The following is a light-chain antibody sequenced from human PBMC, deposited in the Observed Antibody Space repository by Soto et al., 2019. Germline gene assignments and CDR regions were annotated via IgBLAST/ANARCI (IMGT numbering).Light chain of an antibody. CDR2: AAS. Sequence: DIQMTQSPSSLSASVGDRVTLTCRASQSITSSLNWYQQKPGKAPKLLIYAASSLQSGVPLRFSGSGSGTDFTLTISSLQPEDFATYYCQQANSFPHPFGQGTRLEIK. CDR3: QQANSFPHP. V-gene: IGKV1-39*01. J-gene: IGKJ5*01. CDR1: QSITSS.